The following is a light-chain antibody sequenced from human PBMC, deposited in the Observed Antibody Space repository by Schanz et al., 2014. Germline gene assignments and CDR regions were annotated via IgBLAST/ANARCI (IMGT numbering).Light chain of an antibody. CDR1: GSNIGKNY. Sequence: QSVLTQPPSASGAPGQRVTISCSGTGSNIGKNYVYWYQQLPGTAPRLLIFTNNRRPSGVPDRFSGSKSGTSASLAISGLRSEDEADYYCQSYASRMGGVFGGGTKLTVL. J-gene: IGLJ3*02. V-gene: IGLV1-47*01. CDR3: QSYASRMGGV. CDR2: TNN.